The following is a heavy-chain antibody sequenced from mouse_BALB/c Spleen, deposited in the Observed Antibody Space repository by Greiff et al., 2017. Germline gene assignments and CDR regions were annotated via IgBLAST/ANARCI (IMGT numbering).Heavy chain of an antibody. CDR3: GGTTDYAMDY. CDR2: INPGSGGT. Sequence: VQLQQSGAELVRPGTSVKVSCKASGYAFTNYLIEWVKQRPGQGLEWIGVINPGSGGTNYNEKFKGKATLTADKSSSTAYMQLSSLTSDDSAVYFCGGTTDYAMDYWGQGTSVTVSS. V-gene: IGHV1-54*01. CDR1: GYAFTNYL. J-gene: IGHJ4*01. D-gene: IGHD1-1*01.